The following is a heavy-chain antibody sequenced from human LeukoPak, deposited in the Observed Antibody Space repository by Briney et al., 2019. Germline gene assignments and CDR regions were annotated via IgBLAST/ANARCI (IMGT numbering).Heavy chain of an antibody. CDR3: ARWLGIAAASVWFDP. Sequence: GASVKVSCKASGYTFTSYGISWVRQAPGQGLEWMGWISAYNGNTNYAQKLQGRVTMTTDTSTSTAYMELRSLRSDDTAVYYCARWLGIAAASVWFDPWGQGTLVTVSS. V-gene: IGHV1-18*01. CDR1: GYTFTSYG. D-gene: IGHD6-13*01. J-gene: IGHJ5*02. CDR2: ISAYNGNT.